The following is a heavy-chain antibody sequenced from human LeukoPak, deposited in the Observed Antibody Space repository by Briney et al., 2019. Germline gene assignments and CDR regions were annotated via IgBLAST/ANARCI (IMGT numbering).Heavy chain of an antibody. V-gene: IGHV4-59*01. Sequence: SKTLSLTCTVSGGSISGYYWSWIRQSPGKGLEWIGYIYYSGSSKHNPSLNSRVTISVDTSKNQFSLKLSSVTAADTAVYYCARLYGDYFDYWGQGTLVTVSS. CDR3: ARLYGDYFDY. CDR1: GGSISGYY. D-gene: IGHD4-17*01. CDR2: IYYSGSS. J-gene: IGHJ4*02.